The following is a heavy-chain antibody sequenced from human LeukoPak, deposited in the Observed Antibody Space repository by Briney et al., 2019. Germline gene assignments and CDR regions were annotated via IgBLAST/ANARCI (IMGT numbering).Heavy chain of an antibody. D-gene: IGHD6-13*01. CDR1: GFTFSSYS. Sequence: GGSLRLSCAASGFTFSSYSMNWVRQAPGKGLEWVSYISSSSSTIYYADSVKGRFTISRDNAKNSLYLQMNSLRAEDTAVYYRARSYSSSTRNNWFDPWGQGTLVTVSS. CDR3: ARSYSSSTRNNWFDP. J-gene: IGHJ5*02. V-gene: IGHV3-48*01. CDR2: ISSSSSTI.